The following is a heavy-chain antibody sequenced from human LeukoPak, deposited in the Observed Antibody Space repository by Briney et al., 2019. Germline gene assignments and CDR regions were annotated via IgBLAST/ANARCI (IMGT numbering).Heavy chain of an antibody. V-gene: IGHV1-69*05. CDR1: GGTFSSYA. CDR2: IIPIFGTA. CDR3: ARDPRVGAFDI. J-gene: IGHJ3*02. Sequence: SVKVSCKASGGTFSSYAISWVRQAPGQGLEWMGRIIPIFGTANYAQKFQGRVTITTDESTSTAYMELSRLRSDDTAVYCCARDPRVGAFDIWGQGTMVTVSS.